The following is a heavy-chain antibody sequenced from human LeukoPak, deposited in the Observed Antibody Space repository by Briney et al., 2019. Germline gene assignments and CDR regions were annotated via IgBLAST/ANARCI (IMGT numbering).Heavy chain of an antibody. CDR2: TSGSGAGT. Sequence: GGSLRLSCAASGFTFSSYAMIWVRQAPGKGLEWVSATSGSGAGTYYADSVRGRFTISRDNSKNTLYLQMNSLRAEDTAVYYCAKRSRVVVAAAHFDYWGQGTLVTVSS. J-gene: IGHJ4*02. CDR1: GFTFSSYA. CDR3: AKRSRVVVAAAHFDY. D-gene: IGHD2-15*01. V-gene: IGHV3-23*01.